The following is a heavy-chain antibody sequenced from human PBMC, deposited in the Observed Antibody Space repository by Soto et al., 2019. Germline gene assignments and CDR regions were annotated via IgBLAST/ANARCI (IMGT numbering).Heavy chain of an antibody. J-gene: IGHJ4*02. CDR2: VYNTGSP. CDR3: AGERLTGSGYFDY. CDR1: DGAITGYY. D-gene: IGHD3-22*01. V-gene: IGHV4-59*01. Sequence: SETLSLTCTVSDGAITGYYWSWIRQSPGEGLEWIGYVYNTGSPGYNPSLKSRVTMSVDASTNQFSLILTSVTATDTAVYYCAGERLTGSGYFDYWGQGTLVTVSS.